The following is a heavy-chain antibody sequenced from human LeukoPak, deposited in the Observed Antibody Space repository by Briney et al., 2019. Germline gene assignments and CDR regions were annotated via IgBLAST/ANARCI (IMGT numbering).Heavy chain of an antibody. CDR2: INSDGSST. CDR3: ARDLSLFRYFDWPGEAFDI. J-gene: IGHJ3*02. Sequence: GGSLKLPFAASGFPFSSYWMHWVRPAPGKGLVWVSRINSDGSSTSYADSVKGRFTISRDNAKNTLYLQMNSLRAEDMAVYYCARDLSLFRYFDWPGEAFDIWGQGTMVTVSS. CDR1: GFPFSSYW. D-gene: IGHD3-9*01. V-gene: IGHV3-74*01.